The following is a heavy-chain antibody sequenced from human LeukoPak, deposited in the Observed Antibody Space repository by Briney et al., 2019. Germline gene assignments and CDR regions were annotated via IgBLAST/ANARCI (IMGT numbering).Heavy chain of an antibody. CDR3: ARGNIAVAGLFDY. CDR1: GGSISSSNW. CDR2: IYQTGST. Sequence: PSGTLSLTCAVSGGSISSSNWWSWVRQPPGKGLEWIGEIYQTGSTNYNPSLKSRVTISVDKSKNQFSLKLSSVTAADTAVYYCARGNIAVAGLFDYWGQGTLVTVSS. J-gene: IGHJ4*02. D-gene: IGHD6-19*01. V-gene: IGHV4-4*02.